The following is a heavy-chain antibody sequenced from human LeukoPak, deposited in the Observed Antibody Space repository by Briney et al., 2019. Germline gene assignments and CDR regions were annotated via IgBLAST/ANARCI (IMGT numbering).Heavy chain of an antibody. V-gene: IGHV1-69*13. J-gene: IGHJ4*02. CDR1: GGTFSSYA. Sequence: ASVKVSCKASGGTFSSYAISWVRQAPGQGLEWMGAIIPIFTAANYAHKFQVRVTITADESTSSAYMELSSLRSEDTAVYYCARGSGTEWLLLYWGQGTLVTVSS. CDR2: IIPIFTAA. D-gene: IGHD3-22*01. CDR3: ARGSGTEWLLLY.